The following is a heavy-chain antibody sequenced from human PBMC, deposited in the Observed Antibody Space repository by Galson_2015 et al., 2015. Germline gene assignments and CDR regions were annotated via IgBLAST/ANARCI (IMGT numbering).Heavy chain of an antibody. CDR3: ARALRITMIVVAYDAFDI. Sequence: SVKVSCKASGYTFTSYAMHWVRQAPGQRLEWMGWINAGNGNTKYSQKFQGRVTITRDTSASTAYMELSSLRSEDTAVYYCARALRITMIVVAYDAFDIWGQGTMLTVSS. CDR1: GYTFTSYA. J-gene: IGHJ3*02. D-gene: IGHD3-22*01. V-gene: IGHV1-3*01. CDR2: INAGNGNT.